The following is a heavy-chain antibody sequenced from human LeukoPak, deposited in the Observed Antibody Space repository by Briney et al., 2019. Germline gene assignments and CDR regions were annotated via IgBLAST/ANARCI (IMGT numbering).Heavy chain of an antibody. D-gene: IGHD4-17*01. J-gene: IGHJ4*02. CDR2: ISGSGGST. V-gene: IGHV3-23*01. Sequence: GGSLRLSCAASGFTFSSYAMSWVRQAPGKGLEWASAISGSGGSTYYADSVKGRFTISRDNSKNTLYLQMNSLRAEDTAVYYCAKEGIDYGDYFCDYWGQGALVTVSS. CDR1: GFTFSSYA. CDR3: AKEGIDYGDYFCDY.